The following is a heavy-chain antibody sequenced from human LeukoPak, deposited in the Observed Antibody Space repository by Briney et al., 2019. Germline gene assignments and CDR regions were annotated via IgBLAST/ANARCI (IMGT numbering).Heavy chain of an antibody. CDR2: ISSNGGST. V-gene: IGHV3-64D*09. Sequence: GGSLRLSCSASGFTFSSYAMHWVRQAPGKGLEYVSAISSNGGSTYYADSVKGRFTISRDNSKNTLYLQMSSLRAEDTAVYYCVKDTTNIVLMVDAIFGGGDYWGQGTLVTVSS. CDR1: GFTFSSYA. CDR3: VKDTTNIVLMVDAIFGGGDY. D-gene: IGHD2-8*01. J-gene: IGHJ4*02.